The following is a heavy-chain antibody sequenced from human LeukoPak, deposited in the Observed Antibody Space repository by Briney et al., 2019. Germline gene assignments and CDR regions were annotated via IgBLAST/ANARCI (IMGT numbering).Heavy chain of an antibody. CDR3: ATGVTMVRGVINDY. CDR1: GYTLTELS. V-gene: IGHV1-24*01. CDR2: FDPEDGET. J-gene: IGHJ4*02. Sequence: ASVKVSCKVSGYTLTELSMHWVRQAPGKGLEWMGGFDPEDGETIYAQKSQGRVTMTEDTSTDTAYMELSSLRSEDTAVYYCATGVTMVRGVINDYWGQGTLVTVSS. D-gene: IGHD3-10*01.